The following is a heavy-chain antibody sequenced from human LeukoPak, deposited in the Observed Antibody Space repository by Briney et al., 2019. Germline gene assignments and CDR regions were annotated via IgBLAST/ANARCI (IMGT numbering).Heavy chain of an antibody. D-gene: IGHD3-10*01. CDR3: ARHEVTSMVRGVVY. CDR1: GGSFSGYY. J-gene: IGHJ4*02. Sequence: SETLSLTCTVYGGSFSGYYWTWVRQSPEKGLEWIGEIHHSGTTDYRPSLKSRLTLSIDASKSQVSLRLTSVTAADTAVYYCARHEVTSMVRGVVYWGQGTLVTVSS. V-gene: IGHV4-34*01. CDR2: IHHSGTT.